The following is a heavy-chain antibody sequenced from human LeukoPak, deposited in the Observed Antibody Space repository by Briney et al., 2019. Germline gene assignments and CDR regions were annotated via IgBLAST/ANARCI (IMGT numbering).Heavy chain of an antibody. CDR1: GFTFSSYG. V-gene: IGHV3-30*18. Sequence: PGRSLRLSCAASGFTFSSYGMHRVRQAPGKGLEWVAVISYDGSNKYYADSVKGRFTISRDNSKNTLYLQMNSLRAEDTAVYYCAKGPPGFDYWGQGTLVTVSS. CDR2: ISYDGSNK. D-gene: IGHD1-14*01. J-gene: IGHJ4*02. CDR3: AKGPPGFDY.